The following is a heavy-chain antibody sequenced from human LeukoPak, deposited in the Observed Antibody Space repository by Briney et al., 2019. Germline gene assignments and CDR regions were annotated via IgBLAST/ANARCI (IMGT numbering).Heavy chain of an antibody. J-gene: IGHJ4*02. CDR3: ARGYKYGPPFDY. CDR1: GDTVSSNSAA. D-gene: IGHD5-18*01. CDR2: TYFRSKWYN. V-gene: IGHV6-1*01. Sequence: SQTLSLTCAISGDTVSSNSAAWNWIRQSPSRGLEWLGRTYFRSKWYNDYAESLKGRISINPDTSKNQFSLHLNSVNPEDTAVYYCARGYKYGPPFDYWGQGTLVTVSS.